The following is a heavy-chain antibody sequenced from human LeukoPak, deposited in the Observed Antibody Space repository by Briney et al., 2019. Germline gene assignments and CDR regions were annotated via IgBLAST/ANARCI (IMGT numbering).Heavy chain of an antibody. Sequence: ASVKVSCKASGYTFTSYDINWVRRATGQGLEWMGWMNPNSGNTGYAQKFQGRVTMTRNTSISTAYMELSSLRSEDRAVYYCARAKKQWLVRYYFDYWGQGTLVTVSS. J-gene: IGHJ4*02. CDR3: ARAKKQWLVRYYFDY. CDR1: GYTFTSYD. CDR2: MNPNSGNT. V-gene: IGHV1-8*01. D-gene: IGHD6-19*01.